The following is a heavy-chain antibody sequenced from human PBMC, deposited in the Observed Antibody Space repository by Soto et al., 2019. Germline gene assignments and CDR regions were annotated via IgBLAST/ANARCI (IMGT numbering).Heavy chain of an antibody. CDR1: GYSFTSYW. CDR3: ARQPSRELTVVNELDY. V-gene: IGHV5-51*01. CDR2: IYPGDSDT. Sequence: GESLKISCKGSGYSFTSYWIGWVRQMPGKGLEWMGIIYPGDSDTRYSPSFQGQVTISADKSISTAYLQWSSLKASDTAMYYCARQPSRELTVVNELDYWGQGTLVTVSS. J-gene: IGHJ4*02. D-gene: IGHD2-15*01.